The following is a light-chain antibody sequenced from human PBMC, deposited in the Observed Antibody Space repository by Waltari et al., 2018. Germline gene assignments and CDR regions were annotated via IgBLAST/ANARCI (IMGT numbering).Light chain of an antibody. J-gene: IGKJ1*01. CDR2: AAS. CDR3: QRYNSAPWT. V-gene: IGKV1-27*01. Sequence: DIQMTQSPSSLSASVGDRVTITCRASQRIRKYLAWYQQKPGKVPKLLIYAASTLQSGVPSRFSGSGSGTDFTLTISSLQPEDVATFYCQRYNSAPWTFGQGTKVEIK. CDR1: QRIRKY.